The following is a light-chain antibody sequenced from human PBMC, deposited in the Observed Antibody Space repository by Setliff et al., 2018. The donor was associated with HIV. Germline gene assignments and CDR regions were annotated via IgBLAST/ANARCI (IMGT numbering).Light chain of an antibody. CDR1: TGAVTSGSY. J-gene: IGLJ3*02. V-gene: IGLV7-43*01. Sequence: QAVVTQEPSLTVSPGGTVTLTSASNTGAVTSGSYVNWFQQKPGQAPRSLIYTTTNKHSWTPARFSGSLLGGKAALTLSGVQPEDEADYYCLLYSGGTQIWVFGGGTQLTVL. CDR3: LLYSGGTQIWV. CDR2: TTT.